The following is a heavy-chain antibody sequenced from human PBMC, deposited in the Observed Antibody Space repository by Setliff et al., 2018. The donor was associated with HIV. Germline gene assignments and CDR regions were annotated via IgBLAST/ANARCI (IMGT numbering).Heavy chain of an antibody. D-gene: IGHD6-19*01. CDR2: INPSGGST. CDR1: GYNFVNLG. CDR3: ARDRVAGNIDY. V-gene: IGHV1-46*01. Sequence: GASVKVSCKAPGYNFVNLGIAWVRQAPGQGLEWMGIINPSGGSTGYAQKFQGRVTRTRDTSTSTVYMELSSLRSEDTAVYYCARDRVAGNIDYWGQGTLVTVSS. J-gene: IGHJ4*02.